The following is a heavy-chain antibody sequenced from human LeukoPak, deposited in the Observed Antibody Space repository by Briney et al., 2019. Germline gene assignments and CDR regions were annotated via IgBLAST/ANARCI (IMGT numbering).Heavy chain of an antibody. CDR1: GLTFSTSG. CDR2: IGPTGSDR. Sequence: GGSLRLSCTASGLTFSTSGFNWVRQAPGKGLEWVASIGPTGSDRYHADSIKGRFTISRDNANNFLYLQMNSLRAEDTAVYYCARESNGYNFDYWGPGTLLTVSS. D-gene: IGHD5-24*01. CDR3: ARESNGYNFDY. J-gene: IGHJ4*02. V-gene: IGHV3-21*06.